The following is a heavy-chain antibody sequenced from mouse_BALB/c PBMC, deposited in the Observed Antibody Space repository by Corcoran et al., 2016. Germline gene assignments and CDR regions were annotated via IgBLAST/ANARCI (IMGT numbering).Heavy chain of an antibody. CDR1: GYTFTTYG. CDR2: INTYPGEP. J-gene: IGHJ3*01. D-gene: IGHD2-3*01. V-gene: IGHV9-3-1*01. CDR3: ARRGYYETAWCAY. Sequence: PGATVNISCKASGYTFTTYGMNCVKQAPGKGLKWLGWINTYPGEPTYADDFKGRFAFSLETSASTACLQINNLKKEDTAPYCGARRGYYETAWCAYWGQGTLVTVSA.